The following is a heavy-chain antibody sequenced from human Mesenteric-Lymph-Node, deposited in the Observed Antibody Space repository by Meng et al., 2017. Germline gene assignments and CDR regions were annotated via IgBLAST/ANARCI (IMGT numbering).Heavy chain of an antibody. CDR1: GFTFDDYS. V-gene: IGHV3-9*01. Sequence: SLKISCAASGFTFDDYSMHWVRQAPGKGLEWVSGISWNSGSIGYADSVKGRFTISRDNAKNSLYLQMNSLRAEDTALYYCARDNDSSASRWLNYWGQGTLVTVSS. CDR3: ARDNDSSASRWLNY. D-gene: IGHD6-6*01. J-gene: IGHJ4*02. CDR2: ISWNSGSI.